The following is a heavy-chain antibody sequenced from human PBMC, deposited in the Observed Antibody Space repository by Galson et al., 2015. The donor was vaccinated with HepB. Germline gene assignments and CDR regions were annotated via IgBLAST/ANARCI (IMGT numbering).Heavy chain of an antibody. CDR2: IHYSGNT. J-gene: IGHJ1*01. Sequence: LSLTCTVSGGSISRGYSHWSWIRQPPGKGLEWIGYIHYSGNTLYNPSLESRVSISIDTSRNQLSLRVTSVTAADTAVYYCAGAMETYSNDWDRFQHWGHGALITVSS. V-gene: IGHV4-30-4*01. CDR1: GGSISRGYSH. CDR3: AGAMETYSNDWDRFQH. D-gene: IGHD6-19*01.